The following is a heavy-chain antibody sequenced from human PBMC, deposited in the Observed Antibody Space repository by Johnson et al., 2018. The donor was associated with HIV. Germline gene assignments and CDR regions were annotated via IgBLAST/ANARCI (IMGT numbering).Heavy chain of an antibody. Sequence: QVQLVESGGGVVQPGRSLRLSCVASGFTFSSYAMHWVRQTPGKGLEWAAVISYDGSNKYYAHAVKGRYTISSDNSKNTLYLQMNSLRADDTAVYYCARAYSYGAFDIWGQGTRVTVSS. CDR2: ISYDGSNK. V-gene: IGHV3-30*14. D-gene: IGHD5-18*01. CDR1: GFTFSSYA. CDR3: ARAYSYGAFDI. J-gene: IGHJ3*02.